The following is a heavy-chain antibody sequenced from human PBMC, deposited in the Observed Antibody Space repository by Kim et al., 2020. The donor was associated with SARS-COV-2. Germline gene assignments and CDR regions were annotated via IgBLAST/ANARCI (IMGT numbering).Heavy chain of an antibody. CDR2: IDRRSDYI. V-gene: IGHV3-21*01. J-gene: IGHJ5*02. CDR3: AKAGGKWFDP. D-gene: IGHD1-26*01. CDR1: GFTFSRHT. Sequence: GGSLRLSCAASGFTFSRHTMSWVRQAPGKGLEWVSSIDRRSDYISYADSVKGRFTISRDNAKNSVFLQMNSLRAEDTAVYYCAKAGGKWFDPWGLGTLVTVS.